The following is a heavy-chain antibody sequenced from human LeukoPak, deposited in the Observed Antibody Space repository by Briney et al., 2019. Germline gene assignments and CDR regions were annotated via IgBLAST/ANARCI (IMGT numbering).Heavy chain of an antibody. Sequence: PSETLSLTCTVSGGSISNYYWSWIRQPPGKGLEWVANIKQDGSEKYYVDSVKGRFTISRDNAKNSLYLQMNSLRAENTAGYYCARERLNYYDSSGPFDYWGQGTLVTVSS. CDR1: GGSISNYY. CDR2: IKQDGSEK. V-gene: IGHV3-7*01. D-gene: IGHD3-22*01. CDR3: ARERLNYYDSSGPFDY. J-gene: IGHJ4*02.